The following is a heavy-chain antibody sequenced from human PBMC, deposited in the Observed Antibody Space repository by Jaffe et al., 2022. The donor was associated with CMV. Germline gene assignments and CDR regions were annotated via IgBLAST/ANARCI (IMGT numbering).Heavy chain of an antibody. CDR3: ARDPIKDSNPIY. CDR1: GFTFSSYS. CDR2: ISSSSSYI. V-gene: IGHV3-21*01. Sequence: EVQLVESGGGLVKPGGSLRLSCAASGFTFSSYSMNWVRQAPGKGLEWVSSISSSSSYIYYADSVKGRFTISRDNAKNSLYLQMNSLRAEDTAVYYCARDPIKDSNPIYWGQGTLVTVSS. D-gene: IGHD4-4*01. J-gene: IGHJ4*02.